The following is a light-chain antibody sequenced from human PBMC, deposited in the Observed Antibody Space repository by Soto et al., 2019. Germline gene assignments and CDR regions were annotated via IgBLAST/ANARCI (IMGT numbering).Light chain of an antibody. V-gene: IGLV2-11*01. CDR2: AVS. CDR3: CSYVDSDTWV. J-gene: IGLJ3*02. Sequence: QSALTQPRSVSGSPGRSVPFSCTGTTSIVGGYNYVSWYQQHPGKAPKLMISAVSERPSGVPDRFSGSKSGNMASLTISGLQPEDEADYYCCSYVDSDTWVFGGGTKLTVL. CDR1: TSIVGGYNY.